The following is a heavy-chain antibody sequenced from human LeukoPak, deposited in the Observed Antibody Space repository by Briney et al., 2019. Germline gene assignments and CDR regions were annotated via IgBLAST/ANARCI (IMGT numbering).Heavy chain of an antibody. D-gene: IGHD3-10*01. V-gene: IGHV1-2*02. CDR2: INPNSGGT. CDR1: GYTFTGYY. Sequence: GASVKVSCKASGYTFTGYYMHWVRQAPGQGLEWMGWINPNSGGTNYAQKFQGRVTMTRDTSISTAYMELSRLRSDDTAVYYCARAFEPYYYGSGSSNWFDPWGQGTLVTVSS. J-gene: IGHJ5*02. CDR3: ARAFEPYYYGSGSSNWFDP.